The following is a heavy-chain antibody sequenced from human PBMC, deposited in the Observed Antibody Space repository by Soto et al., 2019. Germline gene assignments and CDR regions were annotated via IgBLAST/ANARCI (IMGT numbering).Heavy chain of an antibody. Sequence: SETLSLTCTVSGGSISSGGYYWSWIRQHPVKGLEWIGYIYYSGSTYYNPSLKSRVTISVDTSKNQSSLKLSSVTAADTAVYYCARGRLWFGETNDVFDIWGKGTMVTVSS. CDR2: IYYSGST. V-gene: IGHV4-31*03. D-gene: IGHD3-10*01. CDR1: GGSISSGGYY. CDR3: ARGRLWFGETNDVFDI. J-gene: IGHJ3*02.